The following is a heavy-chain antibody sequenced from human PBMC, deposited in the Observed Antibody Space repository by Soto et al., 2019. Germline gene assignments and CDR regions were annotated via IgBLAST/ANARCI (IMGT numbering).Heavy chain of an antibody. V-gene: IGHV4-4*02. CDR2: ILHTGTT. CDR1: GASIFSDDW. Sequence: QVQLQESGPGLVKPSGTLSLTCVVSGASIFSDDWWTWVRQPPGKGLEWLGEILHTGTTNYNSSLNSRVTISLDKIKNQFSLRLPSVTAEDTDIYDCANWGRLRFPRVLWGRGTLVTVSS. D-gene: IGHD3-16*01. J-gene: IGHJ1*01. CDR3: ANWGRLRFPRVL.